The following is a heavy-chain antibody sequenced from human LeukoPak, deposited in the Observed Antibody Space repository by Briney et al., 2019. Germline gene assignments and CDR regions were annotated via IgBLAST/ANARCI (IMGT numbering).Heavy chain of an antibody. J-gene: IGHJ4*02. CDR1: GFTFSSYE. Sequence: GGSLRLSCAASGFTFSSYEMNWVRQAPGKGLEWLSYISSSGSSTHYADSVKGRFTISRGSAKNSLYLQMHSLRAEDTAVYYCARDAQTADIDYWGQGTLVSVSS. D-gene: IGHD7-27*01. CDR2: ISSSGSST. V-gene: IGHV3-48*03. CDR3: ARDAQTADIDY.